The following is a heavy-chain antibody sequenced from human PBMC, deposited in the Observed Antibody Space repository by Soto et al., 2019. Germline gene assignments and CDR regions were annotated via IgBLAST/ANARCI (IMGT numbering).Heavy chain of an antibody. J-gene: IGHJ1*01. V-gene: IGHV1-69*12. CDR1: GGTFSSYA. D-gene: IGHD3-22*01. CDR2: IIPIFGTA. Sequence: QVQLVQSGAEVKKPGSSVKVSCKASGGTFSSYAISWVRQAPGQGLEWMGGIIPIFGTANYAQKFQGRVTITADESTSTAYMELSSLRSEDTAVYYCASTPTMIVVVITSGYFQHLGQGTLVTVSS. CDR3: ASTPTMIVVVITSGYFQH.